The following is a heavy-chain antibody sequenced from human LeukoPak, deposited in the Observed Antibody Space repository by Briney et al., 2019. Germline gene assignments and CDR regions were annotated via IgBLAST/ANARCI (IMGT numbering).Heavy chain of an antibody. V-gene: IGHV3-23*01. D-gene: IGHD3-22*01. CDR3: AKEGYYSDSGAYFLPDY. CDR1: GFTLSSYS. CDR2: ISGSVGST. J-gene: IGHJ4*02. Sequence: GGSLRLSCAASGFTLSSYSMSWVRQAPGKGLEWVSAISGSVGSTYYADSVKGRFTISRDNSKNTLYLQMNSLRVEDTAVYYCAKEGYYSDSGAYFLPDYWGQGTLVTVSS.